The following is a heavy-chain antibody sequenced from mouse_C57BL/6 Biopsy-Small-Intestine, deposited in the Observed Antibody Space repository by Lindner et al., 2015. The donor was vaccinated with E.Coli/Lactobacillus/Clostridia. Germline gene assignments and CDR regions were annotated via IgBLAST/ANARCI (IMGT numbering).Heavy chain of an antibody. CDR3: ARASNWDAWYFDV. CDR2: IYPRSGNT. Sequence: VQLQESGAELARPGASVKLSCKASGYTFTSYGISWVKQRTGQGLEWIGEIYPRSGNTYYNEKFKGKATLTADKSSSTAYMELRSLTSEDSAVYFCARASNWDAWYFDVWGTGTTVTVSS. D-gene: IGHD4-1*01. V-gene: IGHV1-81*01. J-gene: IGHJ1*03. CDR1: GYTFTSYG.